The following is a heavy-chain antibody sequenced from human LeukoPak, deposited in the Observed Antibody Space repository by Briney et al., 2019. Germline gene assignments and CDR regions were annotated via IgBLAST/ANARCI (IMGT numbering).Heavy chain of an antibody. J-gene: IGHJ4*02. D-gene: IGHD2-2*01. Sequence: ASVKVSCTASGYTFTIYDINWVRQAPGQGLEWMGWMNPNSGNTGYAQKFQGRVTITRNTSISTAYMELSSLRSEDTGVYYCARGSLPYPYWGQGTLVTVSS. CDR2: MNPNSGNT. CDR1: GYTFTIYD. V-gene: IGHV1-8*01. CDR3: ARGSLPYPY.